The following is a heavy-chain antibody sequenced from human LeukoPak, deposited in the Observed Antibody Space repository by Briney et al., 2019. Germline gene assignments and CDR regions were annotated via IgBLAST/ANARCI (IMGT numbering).Heavy chain of an antibody. CDR2: IKLVGDEK. D-gene: IGHD3-10*01. J-gene: IGHJ4*02. V-gene: IGHV3-7*05. Sequence: GGSLRPSCAASGFTFLTYWMTCVRQAPGKGLEWVANIKLVGDEKYYVGSVKGRFTISRDNAKNSLYLEMNSLRADDTAVYYCARGGIRGVLMEYWGQGTLVTVSS. CDR3: ARGGIRGVLMEY. CDR1: GFTFLTYW.